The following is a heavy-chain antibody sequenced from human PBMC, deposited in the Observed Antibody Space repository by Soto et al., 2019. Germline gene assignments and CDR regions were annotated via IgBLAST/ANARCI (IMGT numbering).Heavy chain of an antibody. CDR3: ARAVAVTADFDY. J-gene: IGHJ4*02. CDR1: GYTFTSYA. Sequence: ASVKVSCKASGYTFTSYAMHWVRQAPGQRLEWMGWINAGNGNTKYSQKFQGRVTITRDTSASTAYMELSSLRSEDTAVYYCARAVAVTADFDYWGQGTLVTVSS. V-gene: IGHV1-3*01. CDR2: INAGNGNT. D-gene: IGHD2-21*02.